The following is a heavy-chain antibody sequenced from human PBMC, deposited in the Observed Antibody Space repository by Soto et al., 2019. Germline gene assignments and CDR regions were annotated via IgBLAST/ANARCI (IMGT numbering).Heavy chain of an antibody. Sequence: EVPLLESGGGLVQPGGSLRLSCVASGFTFSDYAMSWVRQAPGGGLEWVSALPYNGASPYYADSVKGRFTISRDNSKTTLFLQMNSLRAEDTALHYCAKMPSDSYGRNYGLAVWGQGTTVTVSS. CDR2: LPYNGASP. D-gene: IGHD5-18*01. CDR3: AKMPSDSYGRNYGLAV. V-gene: IGHV3-23*01. J-gene: IGHJ6*02. CDR1: GFTFSDYA.